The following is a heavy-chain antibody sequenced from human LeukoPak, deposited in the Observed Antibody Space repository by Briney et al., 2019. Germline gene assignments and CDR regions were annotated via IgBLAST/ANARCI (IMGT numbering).Heavy chain of an antibody. CDR1: GFTFSNYG. CDR2: ITGSGGST. CDR3: ARNWIN. J-gene: IGHJ4*02. V-gene: IGHV3-23*01. Sequence: GGSLRLSCAASGFTFSNYGMSWVRQAPGKGLEWVSAITGSGGSTYYADSVKGRFTISRDNAKNSLYLQMNSLRAEDTAVYYCARNWINWGQGTLVTVSS. D-gene: IGHD1-1*01.